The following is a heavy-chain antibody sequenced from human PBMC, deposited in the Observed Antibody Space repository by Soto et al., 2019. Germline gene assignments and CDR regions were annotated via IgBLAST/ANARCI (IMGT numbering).Heavy chain of an antibody. CDR1: GYTFINYY. CDR2: INPMGGST. Sequence: QEQLVQSGAEVKEPGASVKVSCKASGYTFINYYIHWVRQAPGQGLEWMAIINPMGGSTNYAQEFQGRVTLTSDTXTSTVYMELSSLRFEDTALFYCARDLAAGDLWGQGTLVTVSS. D-gene: IGHD6-13*01. CDR3: ARDLAAGDL. J-gene: IGHJ5*02. V-gene: IGHV1-46*01.